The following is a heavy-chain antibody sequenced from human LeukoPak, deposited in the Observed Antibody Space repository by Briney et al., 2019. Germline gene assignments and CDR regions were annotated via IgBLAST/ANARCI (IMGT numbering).Heavy chain of an antibody. D-gene: IGHD5-18*01. J-gene: IGHJ4*02. CDR3: ARGYTYGGY. V-gene: IGHV1-46*01. CDR2: INPSFGST. Sequence: ASVKVSCKASGYTFTSYYIHWVRQAPGQGLEWMGIINPSFGSTTYAQKFQGRVTTTRDTSTSTVYMELSSLRSEDRAVYYCARGYTYGGYWGQGTLVTVSS. CDR1: GYTFTSYY.